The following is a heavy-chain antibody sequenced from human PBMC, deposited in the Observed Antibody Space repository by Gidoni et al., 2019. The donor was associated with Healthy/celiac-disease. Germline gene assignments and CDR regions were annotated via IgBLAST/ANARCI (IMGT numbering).Heavy chain of an antibody. CDR3: ARLAPEEYCSSTSCYPNYYYYYMDV. Sequence: QLQLQESGSGLVTPSQTLSLTCAVSGGSISSGGSSWSWIRQPPGKGLEWIGYIYHSGSTYYNPSRKSRVTISVDRSKNQFSLKLSSVTAADTAVYYCARLAPEEYCSSTSCYPNYYYYYMDVWGKGTTVTVSS. J-gene: IGHJ6*03. V-gene: IGHV4-30-2*01. CDR2: IYHSGST. CDR1: GGSISSGGSS. D-gene: IGHD2-2*01.